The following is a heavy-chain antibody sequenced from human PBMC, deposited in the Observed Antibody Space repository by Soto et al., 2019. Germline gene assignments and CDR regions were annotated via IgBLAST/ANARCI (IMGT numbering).Heavy chain of an antibody. Sequence: HVRLQQWGAGLLKPSETLSLSCTVYGASFNDYYWIWIRQPPGKGLEWMGEIDRSGGTNYMPSLKSRVSISVDTSNKLLALKLTSVGAAGTGVYYCATSQVQRFHHLGMDVWGQGTTVTVSS. J-gene: IGHJ6*02. CDR2: IDRSGGT. V-gene: IGHV4-34*01. CDR1: GASFNDYY. D-gene: IGHD1-1*01. CDR3: ATSQVQRFHHLGMDV.